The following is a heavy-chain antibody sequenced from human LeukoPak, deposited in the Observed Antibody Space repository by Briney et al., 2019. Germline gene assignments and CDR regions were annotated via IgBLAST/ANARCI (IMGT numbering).Heavy chain of an antibody. J-gene: IGHJ6*04. Sequence: SVKVSCKASGGTFSSYAISWVRQAPGRGLEWMGGIIPIFGTANYAQKFQGRVTITADKSTSTAYMELSSLRSEDTAVYYCARRRLGYSYGSYYYYGMDVWGKGTTVTVSS. CDR2: IIPIFGTA. CDR3: ARRRLGYSYGSYYYYGMDV. D-gene: IGHD5-18*01. V-gene: IGHV1-69*06. CDR1: GGTFSSYA.